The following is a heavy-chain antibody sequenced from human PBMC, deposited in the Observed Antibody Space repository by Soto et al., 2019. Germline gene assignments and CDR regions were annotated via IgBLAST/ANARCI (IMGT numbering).Heavy chain of an antibody. CDR1: GFIFTRFC. CDR2: IRQDGSEK. D-gene: IGHD4-4*01. Sequence: EVQLVESGGGLVQPGGSLRLSCAASGFIFTRFCMSWVRQAPGKGLEWVANIRQDGSEKYYVDSVKGRFTISRDNAETSLYLQMNSLRAEDTAVYYCARAPGDYSNYGGPFRDRYGMDVWGQGTTVTVSS. J-gene: IGHJ6*02. CDR3: ARAPGDYSNYGGPFRDRYGMDV. V-gene: IGHV3-7*03.